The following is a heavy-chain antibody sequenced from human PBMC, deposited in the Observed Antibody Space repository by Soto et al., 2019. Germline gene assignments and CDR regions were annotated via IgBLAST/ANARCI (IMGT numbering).Heavy chain of an antibody. V-gene: IGHV3-23*01. Sequence: EVQLLESGGALVQPGGSLRLSCAASGFTFSSYAMTWVRQGPGKGLEWVSGISDSGGGTYYADSVKGRFTISRDNAKNSLYLQMNSLRAEDTGVYYCARNEDYWGQGTLVTVSS. CDR3: ARNEDY. J-gene: IGHJ4*02. CDR2: ISDSGGGT. CDR1: GFTFSSYA.